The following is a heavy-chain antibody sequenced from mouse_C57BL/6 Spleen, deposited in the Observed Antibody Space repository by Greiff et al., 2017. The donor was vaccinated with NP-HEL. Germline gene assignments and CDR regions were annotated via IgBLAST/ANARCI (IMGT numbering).Heavy chain of an antibody. CDR2: INPNNGGT. V-gene: IGHV1-26*01. CDR3: ARGGTVVAPDY. J-gene: IGHJ2*01. CDR1: GYTFTDYY. Sequence: VQLQQSGPELVKPGASVKISCKASGYTFTDYYMNWVKQSHGKSLEWIGDINPNNGGTSYNQKFKGKATLTVDKSSSTADMELRSLTSEDSAVYYCARGGTVVAPDYWGQGTTLTDSS. D-gene: IGHD1-1*01.